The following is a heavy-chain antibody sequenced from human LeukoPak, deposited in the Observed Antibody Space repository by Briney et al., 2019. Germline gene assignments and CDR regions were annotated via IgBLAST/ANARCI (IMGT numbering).Heavy chain of an antibody. J-gene: IGHJ4*02. Sequence: GGSLRLSCVVSGFTFRNYWMSWVRQAPGKGLQWVANIKQDGSEKYYVDSVKGRFTMSRDNAKNSLYLQMNSLRAEDTAVYYCARVQWELRGVGSYFEYWGQGALVTVSS. CDR2: IKQDGSEK. V-gene: IGHV3-7*01. CDR1: GFTFRNYW. D-gene: IGHD1-26*01. CDR3: ARVQWELRGVGSYFEY.